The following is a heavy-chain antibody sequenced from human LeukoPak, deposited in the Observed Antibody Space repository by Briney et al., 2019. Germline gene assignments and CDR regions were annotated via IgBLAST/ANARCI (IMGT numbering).Heavy chain of an antibody. D-gene: IGHD6-25*01. V-gene: IGHV4-39*01. CDR3: ARLANRSSGCPGSDCYYMDV. CDR1: GGSLFSSSYY. Sequence: SETLSLTCTLSGGSLFSSSYYWGWIRQPPGKGLEWIGSIYYSGSTYYNPSLKSRVTISVDTSKNQFSLKLSSVTAADTAVYYCARLANRSSGCPGSDCYYMDVWGKGTTVTVSS. CDR2: IYYSGST. J-gene: IGHJ6*03.